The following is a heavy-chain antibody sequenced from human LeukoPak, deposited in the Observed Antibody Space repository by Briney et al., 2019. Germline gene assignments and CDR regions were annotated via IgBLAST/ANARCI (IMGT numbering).Heavy chain of an antibody. J-gene: IGHJ4*02. CDR2: ISAYNGNT. CDR3: ARAEQLSLDY. Sequence: GASVKVSCKASGYNFKSYDINWVRQAAGQGLEWMGWISAYNGNTNYAQKLQGRVTMTTDTSTSTAYMELRSLRSDDTAVYYCARAEQLSLDYWGQGTLVTVSS. CDR1: GYNFKSYD. V-gene: IGHV1-18*01. D-gene: IGHD6-6*01.